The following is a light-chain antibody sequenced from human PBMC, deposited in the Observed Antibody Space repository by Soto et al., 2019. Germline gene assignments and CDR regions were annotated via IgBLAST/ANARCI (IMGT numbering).Light chain of an antibody. CDR2: DVN. CDR1: SSDIGAYNF. V-gene: IGLV2-14*03. CDR3: SSYTSVSSVI. Sequence: QSALTQPASVSGSPGQSITISCTGTSSDIGAYNFVSWYQQHPGKAPKLMLYDVNIRPSGVSNRFSGSKSGNTASLTISGLQTEDEADYYCSSYTSVSSVIFGGGTKLTVL. J-gene: IGLJ2*01.